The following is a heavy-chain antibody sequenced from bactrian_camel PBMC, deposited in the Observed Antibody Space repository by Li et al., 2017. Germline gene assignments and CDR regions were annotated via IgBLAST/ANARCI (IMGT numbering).Heavy chain of an antibody. CDR2: IDIYDRI. CDR1: GKPYGGDC. CDR3: VRDVDSTDGIPDFGY. Sequence: HVQLVESGGGSVQTGGSLTLSCAASGKPYGGDCMSWFRQTPGKDREGVATIDIYDRISYADSVKGRFTIARGNNKETVYLQMNSLKPEDTAVYYCVRDVDSTDGIPDFGYWGQGTQVTVS. V-gene: IGHV3S53*01. J-gene: IGHJ6*01.